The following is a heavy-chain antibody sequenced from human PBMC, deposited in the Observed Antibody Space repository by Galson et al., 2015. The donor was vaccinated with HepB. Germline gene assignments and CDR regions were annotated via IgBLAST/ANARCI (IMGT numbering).Heavy chain of an antibody. CDR2: ISYDGSNK. Sequence: SLRLSCAASGFTFSSYAMHWVRQAPGKGLEWVAVISYDGSNKYYADSVKGRFTISRDNSKNTLYLQMNSLRAEDTAVYYCARDRYCSSTSCYGRGEGFDALDIWGQGTMVTVSS. V-gene: IGHV3-30-3*01. CDR1: GFTFSSYA. J-gene: IGHJ3*02. D-gene: IGHD2-2*01. CDR3: ARDRYCSSTSCYGRGEGFDALDI.